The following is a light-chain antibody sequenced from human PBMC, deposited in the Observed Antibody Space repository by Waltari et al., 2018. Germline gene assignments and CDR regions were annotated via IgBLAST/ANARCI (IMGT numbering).Light chain of an antibody. CDR1: SRGVGSYTL. CDR2: EDN. Sequence: QSALTQPASVSGSPGQSITISCAGTSRGVGSYTLVSWYQQHPGRAPKLIIYEDNKRPSGVSSRFSGSKSGNTASLTISGLQTEDEAEYYCFSYAGSNIYVFASGTKVTVL. V-gene: IGLV2-23*01. J-gene: IGLJ1*01. CDR3: FSYAGSNIYV.